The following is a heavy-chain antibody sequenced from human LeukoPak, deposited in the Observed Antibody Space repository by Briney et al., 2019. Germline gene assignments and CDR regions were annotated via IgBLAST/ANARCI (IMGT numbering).Heavy chain of an antibody. D-gene: IGHD3-10*01. Sequence: SQTLSLTCAVSGGSISGGGYSWSWIRQPPGKGLEWIGYIYHSGSTYYNPSLKSRVTISVDRSKNQFSLKLSSVTAADTAVYYCARHYIGRGMDVWGQGTTVTVSS. J-gene: IGHJ6*02. CDR2: IYHSGST. V-gene: IGHV4-30-2*01. CDR3: ARHYIGRGMDV. CDR1: GGSISGGGYS.